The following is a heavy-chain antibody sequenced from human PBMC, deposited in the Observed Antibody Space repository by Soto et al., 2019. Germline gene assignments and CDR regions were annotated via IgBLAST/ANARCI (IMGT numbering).Heavy chain of an antibody. J-gene: IGHJ2*01. Sequence: QVQLQESGPGLVKPSETLSLTCTVSGGSISGGVHSWSWIRQPPGKGLEWIGHIFDSGSTYYNPSLKSRLTISVDTSKNHFSLRLTCVTAADTAVYYCAREIMPLTNDWYFDLWGRGTLVTVSS. CDR1: GGSISGGVHS. D-gene: IGHD2-8*01. CDR2: IFDSGST. V-gene: IGHV4-30-4*01. CDR3: AREIMPLTNDWYFDL.